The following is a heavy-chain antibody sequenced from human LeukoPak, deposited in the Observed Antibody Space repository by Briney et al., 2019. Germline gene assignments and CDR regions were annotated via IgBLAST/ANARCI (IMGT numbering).Heavy chain of an antibody. CDR2: IYYSGST. Sequence: PSETLSLTCTVSGGSIRSSSYYWGWIRQPPGKGLEWIGYIYYSGSTNYNPSLKSRVTISVDTSKNQFSLKLSSVTAADTAVYYCARTYYDIAGYYYGMDVWGQGTTVTVSS. V-gene: IGHV4-61*05. J-gene: IGHJ6*02. D-gene: IGHD3-9*01. CDR1: GGSIRSSSYY. CDR3: ARTYYDIAGYYYGMDV.